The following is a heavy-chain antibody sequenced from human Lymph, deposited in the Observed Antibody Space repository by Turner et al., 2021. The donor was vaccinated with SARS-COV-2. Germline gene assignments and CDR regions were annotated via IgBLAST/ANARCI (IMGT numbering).Heavy chain of an antibody. V-gene: IGHV1-2*02. CDR3: ARSLGYSSGWYGDAFDI. CDR1: GYTFTGSY. Sequence: QVQLVQSGAEVKKPGASVKVSCKASGYTFTGSYVHWVRQAPGQGLEWMGWINPNSGGRDYAQNLQGRVTMTRDTSISTAYMELSRLSSDDTAVYYCARSLGYSSGWYGDAFDIWGLGTMVTVSS. CDR2: INPNSGGR. D-gene: IGHD6-19*01. J-gene: IGHJ3*02.